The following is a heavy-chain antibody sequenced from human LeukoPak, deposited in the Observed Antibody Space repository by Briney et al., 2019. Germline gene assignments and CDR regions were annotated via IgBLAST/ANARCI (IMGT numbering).Heavy chain of an antibody. CDR3: ARVDSGGHSDFDYFDY. J-gene: IGHJ4*02. CDR1: GYTLTELS. Sequence: PAASVKVSCKVSGYTLTELSMHWVRQAPGKGLEWMGGFDPEDGETIYAQNLQGRVTMTTDTSTSTAYMELRSLTSDDTAVYYCARVDSGGHSDFDYFDYWGQGTLVTVSS. V-gene: IGHV1-24*01. CDR2: FDPEDGET. D-gene: IGHD4-23*01.